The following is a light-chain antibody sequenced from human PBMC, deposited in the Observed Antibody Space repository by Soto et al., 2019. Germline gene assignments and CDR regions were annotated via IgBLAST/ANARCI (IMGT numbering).Light chain of an antibody. J-gene: IGKJ5*01. CDR1: QNIGIY. Sequence: DIPMTQSPSSLSASVGDRVNISCRASQNIGIYLNWYQQRPGKAPTLLIYAASTLQSGVSSRFSGSGSGTHFTLTISSLQPEDFATYYCQQANSFPLNFGQGTRLENK. CDR2: AAS. V-gene: IGKV1-39*01. CDR3: QQANSFPLN.